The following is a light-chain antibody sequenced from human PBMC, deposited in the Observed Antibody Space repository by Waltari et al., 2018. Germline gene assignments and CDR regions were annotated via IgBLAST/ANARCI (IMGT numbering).Light chain of an antibody. V-gene: IGKV4-1*01. CDR3: QQYYSTPLL. Sequence: DIVMTQSPDSLAVSLGERATINCRSSQSVLFRSDNKNYLAWYQQKPGQPPKLLIYWASNRESGVPARVSGSGSGTDFTLTISSLQAEDVAVYYCQQYYSTPLLFGQGTKVEIK. CDR2: WAS. CDR1: QSVLFRSDNKNY. J-gene: IGKJ1*01.